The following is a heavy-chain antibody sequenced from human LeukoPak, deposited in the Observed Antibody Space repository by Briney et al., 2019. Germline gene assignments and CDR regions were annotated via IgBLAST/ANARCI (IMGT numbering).Heavy chain of an antibody. Sequence: GESLKISCKGSGYSFTSYWIGWVRQMPGKGLEWMGIIYPGDSDTRYSPSFQGQVTISADKSISTAYLQWSSLKASDTAMYYCARSAPRLEYQLLHYYYYYYYMDVWGKGTTVTVSS. V-gene: IGHV5-51*01. D-gene: IGHD2-2*01. CDR1: GYSFTSYW. CDR2: IYPGDSDT. J-gene: IGHJ6*03. CDR3: ARSAPRLEYQLLHYYYYYYYMDV.